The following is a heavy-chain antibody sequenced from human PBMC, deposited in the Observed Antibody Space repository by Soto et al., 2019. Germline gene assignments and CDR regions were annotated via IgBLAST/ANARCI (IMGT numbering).Heavy chain of an antibody. D-gene: IGHD3-22*01. CDR3: AREGGSYDSGGYLIRGAFDI. CDR1: GDSISRIDYY. J-gene: IGHJ3*02. Sequence: QVQLQESGPGLVKPSQTLSLTCSVSGDSISRIDYYWTWIRQHPEKGLEWIGNIYFRGNTYYSPSLESRLTISVDTSKNQFSLKLTSVTAADTAVYYCAREGGSYDSGGYLIRGAFDIWGQGTMVPGSS. V-gene: IGHV4-31*03. CDR2: IYFRGNT.